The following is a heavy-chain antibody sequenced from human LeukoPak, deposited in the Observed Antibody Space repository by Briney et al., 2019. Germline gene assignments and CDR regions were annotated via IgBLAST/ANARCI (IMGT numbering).Heavy chain of an antibody. V-gene: IGHV5-51*01. CDR2: IYPGDSDT. CDR3: ARHSYCGGDCYSLGGGDFYYFDY. J-gene: IGHJ4*02. CDR1: GYSFTSYW. D-gene: IGHD2-21*02. Sequence: GESLKISCKGSGYSFTSYWIGWVRQMPGKGLEWMGIIYPGDSDTRYSPSFQGQVTISADKSISTAYLQWSSLKAPDTAMYYCARHSYCGGDCYSLGGGDFYYFDYWGQGTLVTVSS.